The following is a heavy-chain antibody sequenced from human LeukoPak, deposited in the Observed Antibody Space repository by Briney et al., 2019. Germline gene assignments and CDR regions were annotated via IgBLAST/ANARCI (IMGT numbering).Heavy chain of an antibody. D-gene: IGHD3-22*01. CDR1: GFTFSSYA. CDR3: AREAHYYDSSGYFSY. V-gene: IGHV3-23*01. Sequence: GGSLRLSCAASGFTFSSYAMSWVRQAPGKGLEWVSAISGTGGRTYYADSVKGRFTISRDNSKNTLYLQMNSPRAEDTAVYYCAREAHYYDSSGYFSYWGQGTLVTVSS. J-gene: IGHJ4*02. CDR2: ISGTGGRT.